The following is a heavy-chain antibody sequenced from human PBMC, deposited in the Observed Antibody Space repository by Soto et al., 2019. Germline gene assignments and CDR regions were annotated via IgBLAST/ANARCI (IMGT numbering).Heavy chain of an antibody. V-gene: IGHV4-31*03. CDR3: ARGGDEYYFDY. CDR2: IYYSGST. CDR1: GGSISSDVFY. Sequence: SEILSLTCSVSGGSISSDVFYWSWIRQHPGKGLEWIGYIYYSGSTFYNPSLKSRVTISLDTSKNQFSLKLSSLTAADTAVYYCARGGDEYYFDYWGQGTLVTVSS. J-gene: IGHJ4*02.